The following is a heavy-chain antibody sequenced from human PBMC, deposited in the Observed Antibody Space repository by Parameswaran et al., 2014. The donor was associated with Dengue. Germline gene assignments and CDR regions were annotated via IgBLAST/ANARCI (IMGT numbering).Heavy chain of an antibody. V-gene: IGHV4-31*02. D-gene: IGHD3-3*01. J-gene: IGHJ5*02. CDR2: VYYSGST. CDR3: ARVSTIFGGKYNWFDP. Sequence: RWIRQPPGKGLEWIGYVYYSGSTYYNPSLKSRVTISVDTSKNQFSLKLSSVTAADTAVYYCARVSTIFGGKYNWFDPWGPGNPGHRLL.